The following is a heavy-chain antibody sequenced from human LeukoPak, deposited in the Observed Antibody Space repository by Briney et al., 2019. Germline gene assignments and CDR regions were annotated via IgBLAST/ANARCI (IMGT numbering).Heavy chain of an antibody. Sequence: GGSLRLSCAASGFTFTGYYMHWVRQAPGQGLEWMGWINPNSGGTNYAQKFQGRVTMTRDTSISTAYMELSRLRSDDTAVYYCARDTAMGYFDYWGQGTLVTVSS. CDR3: ARDTAMGYFDY. V-gene: IGHV1-2*02. D-gene: IGHD5-18*01. CDR2: INPNSGGT. CDR1: GFTFTGYY. J-gene: IGHJ4*02.